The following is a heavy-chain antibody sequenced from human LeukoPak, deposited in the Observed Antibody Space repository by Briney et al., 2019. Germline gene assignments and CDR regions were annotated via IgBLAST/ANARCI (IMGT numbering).Heavy chain of an antibody. D-gene: IGHD3-22*01. J-gene: IGHJ3*02. Sequence: PSETLSLTCTVSGGSISSSNYYWGWIRQPPGKGLEWIGSIYYSGNTYYNPSLKSRLTISGDTSKNQFSLKLNSVTAADTAVYYCARVHYSSGYYPDAFDIWGQGTMVAVSS. CDR2: IYYSGNT. CDR3: ARVHYSSGYYPDAFDI. V-gene: IGHV4-39*07. CDR1: GGSISSSNYY.